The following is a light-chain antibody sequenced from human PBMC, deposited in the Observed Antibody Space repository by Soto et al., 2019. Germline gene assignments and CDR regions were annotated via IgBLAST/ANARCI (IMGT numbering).Light chain of an antibody. J-gene: IGKJ1*01. Sequence: EIVLTQSPGTLSLSPGERGTLSCRASQSVGTSLAWYQQNPGQAPRLLIYGSSIRATGIPDRFSGSGSGTDFTLTISRLEPEDFAVYYCQQYAGSLSWTFGQGTKVDIK. CDR1: QSVGTS. V-gene: IGKV3-20*01. CDR3: QQYAGSLSWT. CDR2: GSS.